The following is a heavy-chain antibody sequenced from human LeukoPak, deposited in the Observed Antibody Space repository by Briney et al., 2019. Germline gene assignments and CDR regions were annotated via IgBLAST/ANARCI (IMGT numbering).Heavy chain of an antibody. J-gene: IGHJ4*02. CDR2: IYTSGST. Sequence: SETLSLTCTVSGGSISSYYWSWLRQPPGKGLEWIGRIYTSGSTNYNPSLKSRVTMSVDTSKNQFSLKLSSVTAADTAVYYCARGYDDLSFDYWGQGTLVTVSS. CDR3: ARGYDDLSFDY. D-gene: IGHD4-17*01. V-gene: IGHV4-4*07. CDR1: GGSISSYY.